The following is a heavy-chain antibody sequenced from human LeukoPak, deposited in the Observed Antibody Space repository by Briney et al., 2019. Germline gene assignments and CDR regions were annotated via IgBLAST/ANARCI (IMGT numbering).Heavy chain of an antibody. CDR2: IYYSGST. CDR1: GGSISSSSYY. CDR3: ARTRYYYNSRSYGAPYYFDY. Sequence: SETLSLTCTVSGGSISSSSYYWGWIRQPPEKGLECIGSIYYSGSTYYNPSLKSRVTISVDTSKNQFSLKLSSVTAADTAVYYCARTRYYYNSRSYGAPYYFDYWGQGTLVTVSS. J-gene: IGHJ4*02. V-gene: IGHV4-39*01. D-gene: IGHD3-10*01.